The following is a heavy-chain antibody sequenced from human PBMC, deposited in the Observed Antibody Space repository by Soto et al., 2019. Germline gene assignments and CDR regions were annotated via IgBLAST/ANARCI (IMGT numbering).Heavy chain of an antibody. Sequence: PSETLSLTCTVSGGSISSYYWSWIRQPPGKGLEWIGYIYYSGTTNYNPSLKSRVTISVDTSKNQFSLKLSSVTAADTAVYYCARFSGRYSYNCFDPGGQGTLVTVSS. CDR3: ARFSGRYSYNCFDP. J-gene: IGHJ5*02. CDR2: IYYSGTT. CDR1: GGSISSYY. V-gene: IGHV4-59*01. D-gene: IGHD1-26*01.